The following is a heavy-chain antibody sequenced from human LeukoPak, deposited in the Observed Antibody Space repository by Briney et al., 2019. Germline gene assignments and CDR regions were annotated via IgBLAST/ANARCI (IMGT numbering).Heavy chain of an antibody. J-gene: IGHJ4*02. CDR3: ARGSTVVTPVDY. Sequence: SETLSLTCTVSGDSISGYYWTWIRQPPGKGLEWIGYIYYSGSTNYNPSLKSRVTISVDTSKNQFSLKLSSVTAADTAVYYCARGSTVVTPVDYWGQGTLVTVSS. CDR2: IYYSGST. D-gene: IGHD4-23*01. CDR1: GDSISGYY. V-gene: IGHV4-59*01.